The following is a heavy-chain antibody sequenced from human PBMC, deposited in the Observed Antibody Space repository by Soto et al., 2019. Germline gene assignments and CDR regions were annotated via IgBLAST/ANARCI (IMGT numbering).Heavy chain of an antibody. D-gene: IGHD1-20*01. CDR1: GDSISSYY. Sequence: PSETLSRTCTVSGDSISSYYWSWIRQPPGKGLEWIGYIYYSGSTNYNPSLKSRVTISVDTSKNQFSLKLSSVTAADTAVYYCARRYGDGFDIWGQGTMVTVS. J-gene: IGHJ3*02. CDR3: ARRYGDGFDI. CDR2: IYYSGST. V-gene: IGHV4-59*08.